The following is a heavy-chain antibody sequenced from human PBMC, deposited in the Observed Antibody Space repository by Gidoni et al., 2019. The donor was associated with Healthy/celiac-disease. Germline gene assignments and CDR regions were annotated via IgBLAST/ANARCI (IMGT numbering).Heavy chain of an antibody. D-gene: IGHD3-16*01. CDR2: ISWNSGSI. Sequence: EVQLVESGGGLVQPGRSLRLSCAAYGFTFDDYAMHWVRQAPGKGLEWVSGISWNSGSIGYADSVKGRFTISRDNAKNSLYLQMNSLRAEDTALYYCAKDITFVGSDAFDIWGQGTMVTVSS. V-gene: IGHV3-9*01. J-gene: IGHJ3*02. CDR3: AKDITFVGSDAFDI. CDR1: GFTFDDYA.